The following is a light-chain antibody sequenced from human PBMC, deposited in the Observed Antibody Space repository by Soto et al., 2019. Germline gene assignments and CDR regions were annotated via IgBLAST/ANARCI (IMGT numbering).Light chain of an antibody. J-gene: IGKJ1*01. CDR1: QSISTN. CDR2: GPS. V-gene: IGKV3-15*01. Sequence: EIVLTQSPATLSVSPGARDTLSCRASQSISTNLAWYQQKPGPAPRLLIYGPSTTAPGIPARFSGSGSGTEFTLPISSLQSEDFAIYYCQQYNNWPPWTFGQGTKVEV. CDR3: QQYNNWPPWT.